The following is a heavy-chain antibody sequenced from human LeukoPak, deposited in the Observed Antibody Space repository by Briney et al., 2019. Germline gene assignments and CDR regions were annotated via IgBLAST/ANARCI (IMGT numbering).Heavy chain of an antibody. J-gene: IGHJ4*02. CDR1: GFTFTDHY. CDR2: INPSGGST. Sequence: GASVKVSCKSSGFTFTDHYIHWVRQGPGQGLEWMGIINPSGGSTSYAQKFQGRVTMTRDMSTSTVYMELSSLRSEDTAVYYCARGIAARVGSGFDYWGQGTLVTVSS. V-gene: IGHV1-46*01. D-gene: IGHD6-6*01. CDR3: ARGIAARVGSGFDY.